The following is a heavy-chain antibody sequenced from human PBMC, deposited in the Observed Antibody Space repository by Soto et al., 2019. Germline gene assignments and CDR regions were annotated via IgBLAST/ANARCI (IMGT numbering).Heavy chain of an antibody. CDR3: AREVNTMVRGVTGYYMDV. CDR1: GATFSSYT. J-gene: IGHJ6*03. D-gene: IGHD3-10*01. V-gene: IGHV1-69*08. CDR2: IIPILGIA. Sequence: QVQLVQSGAEVKKPGSSVKVSCKASGATFSSYTISWVRQAPGQGLEWMGRIIPILGIANYAQKFQGRVTITADKSTSTAYMELSSLRSEDTAVYYCAREVNTMVRGVTGYYMDVWGKGTTVTVSS.